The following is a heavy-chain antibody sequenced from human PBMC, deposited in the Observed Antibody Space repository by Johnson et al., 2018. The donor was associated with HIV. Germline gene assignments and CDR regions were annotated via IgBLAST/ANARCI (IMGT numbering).Heavy chain of an antibody. CDR3: AIPYYYDSSAYH. CDR2: ISSNGGST. V-gene: IGHV3-64*01. CDR1: AFTFSSFA. D-gene: IGHD3-22*01. J-gene: IGHJ3*01. Sequence: VQLVESGGGLLQPGRSLRLRCAASAFTFSSFALHWVRQAPGKGLEYVSAISSNGGSTYSANSVEGRFTISRDNSKNTLYLQMGSLRAEDMAVYYCAIPYYYDSSAYHWGQGTMVTVSS.